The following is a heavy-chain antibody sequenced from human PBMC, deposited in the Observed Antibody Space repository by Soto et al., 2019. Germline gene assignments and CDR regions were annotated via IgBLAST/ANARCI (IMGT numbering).Heavy chain of an antibody. Sequence: SETLSLTCTVSGGSISSYYWSWIRQPPGKGLEWIGYIYYSGSTNYNPSLKSRVTISVDTSKNQFSLKLSSVTAADTAVYYCARVSGYSGYALGYWGQGTLVTVSS. D-gene: IGHD5-12*01. J-gene: IGHJ4*02. CDR3: ARVSGYSGYALGY. V-gene: IGHV4-59*01. CDR1: GGSISSYY. CDR2: IYYSGST.